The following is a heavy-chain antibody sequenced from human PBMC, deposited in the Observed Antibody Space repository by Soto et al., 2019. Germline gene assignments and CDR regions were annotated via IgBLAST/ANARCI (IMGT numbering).Heavy chain of an antibody. CDR3: AREATYYDSSGYYYGPYFDY. CDR2: ISAYNGNT. Sequence: ASVKVSCKASGYTFTSYGISWVRQAPGQGLEWMGWISAYNGNTNYAQKLQGRVTMTTDTSTSTAYMELRSLRSDDTAVYYCAREATYYDSSGYYYGPYFDYWGQGTLVTVSS. J-gene: IGHJ4*02. V-gene: IGHV1-18*01. CDR1: GYTFTSYG. D-gene: IGHD3-22*01.